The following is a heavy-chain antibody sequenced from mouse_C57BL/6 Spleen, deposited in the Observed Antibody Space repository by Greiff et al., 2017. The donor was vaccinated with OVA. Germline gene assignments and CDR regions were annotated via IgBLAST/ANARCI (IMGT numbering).Heavy chain of an antibody. CDR3: ARSDDGYYVDY. Sequence: EVKVVESGGGLVQPGGSLSLSCAASGFTFTDYYMSWVRQPPGKALEWLGFIRNKANGYTTEYSASVKGRFTISRDNSQSILYLQMNALRAEDSATYYCARSDDGYYVDYWGQGTTLTVSS. D-gene: IGHD2-3*01. J-gene: IGHJ2*01. CDR1: GFTFTDYY. V-gene: IGHV7-3*01. CDR2: IRNKANGYTT.